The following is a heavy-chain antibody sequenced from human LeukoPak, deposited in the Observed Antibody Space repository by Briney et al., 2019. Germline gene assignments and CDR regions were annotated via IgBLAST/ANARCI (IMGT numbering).Heavy chain of an antibody. CDR2: TSGYNSNT. V-gene: IGHV1-18*03. Sequence: ASVKVSCKASGYTFTDYGVSWVRQAPGQGLEWMGWTSGYNSNTNSAQNLQGRVTLTTDISSSTAYMELRSLTSDDMAMYYCARGRILRSFDIWGQGTMVTVSS. CDR3: ARGRILRSFDI. CDR1: GYTFTDYG. J-gene: IGHJ3*02.